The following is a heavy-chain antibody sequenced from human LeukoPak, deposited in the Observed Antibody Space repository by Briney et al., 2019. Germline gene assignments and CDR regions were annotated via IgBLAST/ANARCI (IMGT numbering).Heavy chain of an antibody. V-gene: IGHV3-33*01. CDR1: GFTFSSYG. D-gene: IGHD3-22*01. J-gene: IGHJ5*02. CDR3: ARGPLYYYDSSGSFDP. CDR2: IWYDGSNK. Sequence: GGSLRLSCAASGFTFSSYGMHWVRQAPGKGLEWVAVIWYDGSNKYYADSVKGRFTISRDNSKNTLYLQMNSLRAEDTAVYCCARGPLYYYDSSGSFDPWGQGTLVTVSS.